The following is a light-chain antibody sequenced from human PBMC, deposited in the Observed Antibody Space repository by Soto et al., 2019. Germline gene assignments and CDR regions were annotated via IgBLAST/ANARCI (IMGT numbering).Light chain of an antibody. CDR2: EVT. Sequence: QSVLTQPASVSGSPGQSITISCTGTSSDVGSYDLVSWYQHHPGTAPKLILYEVTKRPSGVSNRFSGSKSGNTASLTISGLQTEDDSHYYCCSYAGSRTYLFGTGTKVTVL. V-gene: IGLV2-23*02. CDR1: SSDVGSYDL. J-gene: IGLJ1*01. CDR3: CSYAGSRTYL.